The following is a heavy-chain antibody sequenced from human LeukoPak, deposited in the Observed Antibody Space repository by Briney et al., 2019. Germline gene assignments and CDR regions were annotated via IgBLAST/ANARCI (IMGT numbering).Heavy chain of an antibody. V-gene: IGHV3-23*01. D-gene: IGHD3-10*01. CDR3: AKDRGIISDY. J-gene: IGHJ4*02. CDR1: GFTVSSFE. Sequence: GGSLRLSCEASGFTVSSFEINWVRQAPGKGLEWVSAISGSGGSTYYADSVKGRFTISRDNSKNTLYLQMNSLRAEDTAVYYCAKDRGIISDYWGQGTLVTVSS. CDR2: ISGSGGST.